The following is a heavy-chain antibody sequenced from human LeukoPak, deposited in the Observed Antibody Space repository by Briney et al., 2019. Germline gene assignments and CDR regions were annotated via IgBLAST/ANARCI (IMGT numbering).Heavy chain of an antibody. CDR3: ATDWRWLQLNF. D-gene: IGHD5-24*01. CDR2: IKSKTDGGTT. V-gene: IGHV3-15*01. Sequence: GGSLRLSRAASVFTLSNAWMSGVRQAPGKGLEGVGRIKSKTDGGTTDYAATVKDRFTISRDDSKNTLYLQMNSLRAEDTAVYYCATDWRWLQLNFWGQGTLVTVSS. CDR1: VFTLSNAW. J-gene: IGHJ4*02.